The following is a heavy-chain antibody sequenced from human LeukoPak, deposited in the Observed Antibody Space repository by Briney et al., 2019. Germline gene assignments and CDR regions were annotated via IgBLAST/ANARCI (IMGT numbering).Heavy chain of an antibody. V-gene: IGHV4-39*02. CDR1: GGSISSSSYY. J-gene: IGHJ3*02. CDR2: IYYSGST. D-gene: IGHD4-11*01. Sequence: SETLSLTCTVSGGSISSSSYYWGWIRQPPGKGLEWLGSIYYSGSTYYNPSLKSRVTISVDTSKNQFSLKLSSVTAADTAVYYYARDTGDAFDIWGQGTMVTVSS. CDR3: ARDTGDAFDI.